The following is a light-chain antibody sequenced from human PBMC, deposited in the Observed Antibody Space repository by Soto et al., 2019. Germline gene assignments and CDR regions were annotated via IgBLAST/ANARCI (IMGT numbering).Light chain of an antibody. J-gene: IGKJ5*01. CDR3: QKFNTAPLT. CDR2: SAS. Sequence: DIQMTQSPSSLSASVGDRVAITCQASQDMSVYLAWYQQKPGKVPKLLIYSASTLQSGVPSRFSGSGSGTDFTLTISSLQPEDVATYYCQKFNTAPLTFGQGTRLEMK. CDR1: QDMSVY. V-gene: IGKV1-27*01.